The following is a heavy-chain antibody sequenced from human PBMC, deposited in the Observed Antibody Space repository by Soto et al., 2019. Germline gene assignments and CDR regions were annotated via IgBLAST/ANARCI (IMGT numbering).Heavy chain of an antibody. CDR3: ARDEGGQLLPPSPYSYYGMDV. CDR1: GGTFSSYA. Sequence: SVKVSCKASGGTFSSYAISWVRQAPGQGLEWMGGIIPIFGTANYAQKFQGRVTITADESTSTAYMELSSLRSEDTAVYYCARDEGGQLLPPSPYSYYGMDVWGQGTTVTVSS. V-gene: IGHV1-69*13. CDR2: IIPIFGTA. D-gene: IGHD2-2*01. J-gene: IGHJ6*02.